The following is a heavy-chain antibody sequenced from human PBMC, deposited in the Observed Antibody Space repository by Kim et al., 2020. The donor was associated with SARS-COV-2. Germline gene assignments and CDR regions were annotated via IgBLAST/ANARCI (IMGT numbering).Heavy chain of an antibody. V-gene: IGHV3-7*03. Sequence: GGSLRLSCAASGFTFTNFWMSWVRQAPGKGLEWVANIKEDESQKHYVDSVKGRFTISRDNAKNSLYLQMNSLRAEDTAVYYCARGGREYFGYWGQGTLVTVSS. J-gene: IGHJ4*02. CDR1: GFTFTNFW. CDR2: IKEDESQK. CDR3: ARGGREYFGY.